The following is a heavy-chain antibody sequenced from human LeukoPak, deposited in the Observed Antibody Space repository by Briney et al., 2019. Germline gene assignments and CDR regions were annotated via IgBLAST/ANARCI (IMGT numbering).Heavy chain of an antibody. Sequence: SETLPLTCAVYGGSFSGYYWSWIRQPPGKGLEWIGEINHSGSTNYNPSLKSRVTISVDTSKNQFSLKLSSVTAADTAVYYCAVYCSSTSCYPYYFDYWGQGTLVTVSS. V-gene: IGHV4-34*01. CDR2: INHSGST. CDR1: GGSFSGYY. J-gene: IGHJ4*02. CDR3: AVYCSSTSCYPYYFDY. D-gene: IGHD2-2*01.